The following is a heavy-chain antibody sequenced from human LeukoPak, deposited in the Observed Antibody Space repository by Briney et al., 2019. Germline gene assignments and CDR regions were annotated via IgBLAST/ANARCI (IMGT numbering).Heavy chain of an antibody. CDR2: ISGSGGST. Sequence: PGGSLRLSCAASGFTFSSYAMSWVRQAPGKGLEWVSDISGSGGSTYHADSVKGRFTISRDNSKNTLHLQMNSLRAEDTAVYYCAKSRVTMIVVVNGGYFDYWGQGTLVTVFS. CDR3: AKSRVTMIVVVNGGYFDY. J-gene: IGHJ4*02. D-gene: IGHD3-22*01. CDR1: GFTFSSYA. V-gene: IGHV3-23*01.